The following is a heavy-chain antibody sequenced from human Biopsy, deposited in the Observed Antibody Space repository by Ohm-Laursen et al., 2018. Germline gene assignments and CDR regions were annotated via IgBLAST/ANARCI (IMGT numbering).Heavy chain of an antibody. CDR3: AADINVWNVNY. J-gene: IGHJ4*02. V-gene: IGHV1-24*01. D-gene: IGHD1-1*01. Sequence: ASVKVSCKVSGDTLTELSMHWVRQAPGKGLEWMGGFGPENGKTAYSQNFQARVSMTEDTSTDTAYMELRSLRSEDTAVYYCAADINVWNVNYWGQGTQVTVSS. CDR1: GDTLTELS. CDR2: FGPENGKT.